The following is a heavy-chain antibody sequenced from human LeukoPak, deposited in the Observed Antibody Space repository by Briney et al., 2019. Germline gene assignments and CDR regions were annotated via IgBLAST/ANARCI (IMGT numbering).Heavy chain of an antibody. D-gene: IGHD6-19*01. CDR2: ISVDGGGT. V-gene: IGHV3-23*01. J-gene: IGHJ4*02. CDR1: GFTFSMYA. CDR3: AKDSVGVAGPDY. Sequence: PGGSLRLSCAASGFTFSMYAMSWVRQAPGKGLEWVSVISVDGGGTYYADSVKGRFTISRDNSKSTLYLQVNSLRAEDTAVYYCAKDSVGVAGPDYWGQGSLVTVSS.